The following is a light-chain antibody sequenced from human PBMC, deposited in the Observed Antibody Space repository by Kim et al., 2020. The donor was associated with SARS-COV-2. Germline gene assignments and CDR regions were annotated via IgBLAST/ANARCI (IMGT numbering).Light chain of an antibody. V-gene: IGKV3-11*01. Sequence: LAPGESATLSCRASQSINNYLAWYQQKPGQAPRLLICDASNRATGIPARFSGSGSGTDFTLTISSLQPEDFAVYYCLQRSRWPLTFGGGTRVEIK. J-gene: IGKJ4*01. CDR3: LQRSRWPLT. CDR2: DAS. CDR1: QSINNY.